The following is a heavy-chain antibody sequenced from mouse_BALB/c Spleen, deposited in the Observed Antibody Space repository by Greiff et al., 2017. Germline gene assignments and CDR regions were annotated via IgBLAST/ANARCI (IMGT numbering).Heavy chain of an antibody. D-gene: IGHD2-4*01. CDR2: IDPANGNT. V-gene: IGHV14-3*02. J-gene: IGHJ3*01. Sequence: VQLQQSGAELVKPGASVKLSCTASGFNIKDTYMHWVKQRPEQGLEWIGRIDPANGNTKYDPKFQGKATITADTSSNTAYLQLSSLTSEDTAVYYCASPYYDYDAWFAYWGQGTLVTVSA. CDR3: ASPYYDYDAWFAY. CDR1: GFNIKDTY.